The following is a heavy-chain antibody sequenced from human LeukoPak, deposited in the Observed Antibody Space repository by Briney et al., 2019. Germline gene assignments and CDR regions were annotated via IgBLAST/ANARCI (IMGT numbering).Heavy chain of an antibody. CDR2: IGSSGSTI. CDR3: ARAPGYCSSTSCPAPFDY. Sequence: GGSLRLSCAASGFTFSSYEMNWVRQAPGKGLEWVSYIGSSGSTIYYADSVKGRFTISRDNAKNSLYLQMNSLRAEDTAVYYCARAPGYCSSTSCPAPFDYWGQGTLVTVSS. V-gene: IGHV3-48*03. D-gene: IGHD2-2*01. J-gene: IGHJ4*02. CDR1: GFTFSSYE.